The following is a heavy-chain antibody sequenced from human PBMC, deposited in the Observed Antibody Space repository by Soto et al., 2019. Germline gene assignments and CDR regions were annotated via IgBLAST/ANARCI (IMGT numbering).Heavy chain of an antibody. V-gene: IGHV3-13*01. CDR1: GFTFSSYD. D-gene: IGHD3-3*01. CDR2: IGTAGDT. Sequence: EVQLVESGGGLVQPGGSLRLSCAASGFTFSSYDMHWVRQATGKGLEWVSAIGTAGDTYYPGSVKGRFTISRENAKNSLYLQMNSLRAEDTAVYYCARSTYDLWSGYSGYYFDYWGQGTLVTVSS. J-gene: IGHJ4*02. CDR3: ARSTYDLWSGYSGYYFDY.